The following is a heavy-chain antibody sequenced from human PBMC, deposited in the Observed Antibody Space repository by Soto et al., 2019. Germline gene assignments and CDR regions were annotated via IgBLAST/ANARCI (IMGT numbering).Heavy chain of an antibody. Sequence: ASVKVSCKASGYTFPSYGISWVRHAPGQGVEWMGWISAYNRNTNYAQKIQGRVTMTTDTSTSTAYMELRSLRSDDTAVYYCATDGTCGGDCYLRGYSYYGMDAWGQGNTVTVSS. D-gene: IGHD2-21*02. CDR3: ATDGTCGGDCYLRGYSYYGMDA. J-gene: IGHJ6*02. CDR2: ISAYNRNT. V-gene: IGHV1-18*01. CDR1: GYTFPSYG.